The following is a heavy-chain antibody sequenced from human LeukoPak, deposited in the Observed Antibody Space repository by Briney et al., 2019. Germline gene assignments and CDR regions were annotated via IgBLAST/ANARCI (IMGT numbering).Heavy chain of an antibody. CDR3: ARTYCSGGSCYYFDY. D-gene: IGHD2-15*01. CDR2: IYYSGST. CDR1: GGSISSGTYY. V-gene: IGHV4-39*07. Sequence: SETLSLTCIVSGGSISSGTYYWGWIRQPPGKGLEWIGSIYYSGSTYYNPSLKSRVTISVDTSKNQFSLKLSSVTAADTAVYYCARTYCSGGSCYYFDYWGQGTLVTVSS. J-gene: IGHJ4*02.